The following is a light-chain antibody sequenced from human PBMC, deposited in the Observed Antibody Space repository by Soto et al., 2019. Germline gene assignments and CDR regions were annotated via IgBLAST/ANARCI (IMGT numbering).Light chain of an antibody. V-gene: IGLV2-23*02. J-gene: IGLJ3*02. Sequence: QSALTQPASVSGSPGQSITISCTGTSSDVGKYNLVSWYQQRPGKAPKLMISDVSERPSGVSNRFSGSKSGNTASLTISGLQAEDEADYYCGSYASRDTWVFGGGTKLTVL. CDR1: SSDVGKYNL. CDR2: DVS. CDR3: GSYASRDTWV.